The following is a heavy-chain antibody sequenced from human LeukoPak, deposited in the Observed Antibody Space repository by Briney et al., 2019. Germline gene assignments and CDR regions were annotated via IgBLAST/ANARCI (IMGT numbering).Heavy chain of an antibody. D-gene: IGHD6-19*01. CDR2: IKQDGSEK. CDR3: ARSVYSSSYYYYYYMDV. Sequence: GGSLRLSCAASGFTFSSYWMSWVRQAPGKGLEWVANIKQDGSEKYYVDSVKGRFTISRDNAKNSLYLQMNSLRAEDTAVYYCARSVYSSSYYYYYYMDVWGKGTTVTVSS. J-gene: IGHJ6*03. CDR1: GFTFSSYW. V-gene: IGHV3-7*01.